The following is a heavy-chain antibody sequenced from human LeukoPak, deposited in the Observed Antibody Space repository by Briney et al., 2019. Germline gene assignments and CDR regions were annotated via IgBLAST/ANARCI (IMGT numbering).Heavy chain of an antibody. CDR1: GFTFSSYA. Sequence: PGGSLRLSCAASGFTFSSYAMSWVRQAPGKGLEWVSAISASGDSTHYADFVRGRFTISRDNSKNTLHLQLRSLRAEDTAVYYCAKALSGSYSILDYWGQGTLVTVSS. V-gene: IGHV3-23*01. D-gene: IGHD1-26*01. J-gene: IGHJ4*02. CDR2: ISASGDST. CDR3: AKALSGSYSILDY.